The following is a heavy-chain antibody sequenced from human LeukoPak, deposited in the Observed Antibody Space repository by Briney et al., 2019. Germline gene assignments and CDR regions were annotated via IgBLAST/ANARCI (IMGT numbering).Heavy chain of an antibody. Sequence: GGSLRLSCAASGFTFSSYWMSWVRQAPGKGLEWVANIKQDGSEKYYVDSVKGRFTISRDNAKNSLYLQMNSLRAEDTAVYYCARDLSPNYYDSSGPGYWGQGTLVTVSS. CDR1: GFTFSSYW. D-gene: IGHD3-22*01. CDR2: IKQDGSEK. J-gene: IGHJ4*02. CDR3: ARDLSPNYYDSSGPGY. V-gene: IGHV3-7*01.